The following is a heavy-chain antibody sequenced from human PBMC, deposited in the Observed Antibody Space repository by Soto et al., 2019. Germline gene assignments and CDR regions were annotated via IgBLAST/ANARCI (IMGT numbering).Heavy chain of an antibody. Sequence: QVQLQESGPGLVQPSETLSLICTVSGDSISSYYWSWIRQPPGKGLKWIAYIYYIGSTTNYNPSLKSRVTISVDTSKNQFSLKLSSVTAADTAVYYCARTYDSSGPNSGGYGFDIWGQGTMVTVSS. J-gene: IGHJ3*02. V-gene: IGHV4-59*01. CDR2: IYYIGSTT. CDR1: GDSISSYY. D-gene: IGHD3-22*01. CDR3: ARTYDSSGPNSGGYGFDI.